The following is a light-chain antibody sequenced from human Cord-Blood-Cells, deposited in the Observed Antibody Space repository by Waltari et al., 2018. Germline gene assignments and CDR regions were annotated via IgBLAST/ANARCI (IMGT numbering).Light chain of an antibody. V-gene: IGKV2-28*01. CDR3: MQALQTIT. CDR1: QSLLHSNGYNS. CDR2: LGS. Sequence: DIVMTQSPLSLPVTPGEPASISCRSSQSLLHSNGYNSLDWYLQKPGQSPQLLIYLGSNRASGVPGRFSGSGSGTDFTLKISRVEAEDVGVYYCMQALQTITFGQGTRLEIK. J-gene: IGKJ5*01.